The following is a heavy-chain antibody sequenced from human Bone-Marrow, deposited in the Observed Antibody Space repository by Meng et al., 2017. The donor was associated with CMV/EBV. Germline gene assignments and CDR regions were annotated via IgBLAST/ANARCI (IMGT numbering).Heavy chain of an antibody. CDR3: ASGIVVVNYYYYGMDV. Sequence: SETLSLTCAVYGGSFSGYYWSWIRQPPGKGLEWIGEINHSGSTNYNPSLKSRVTISVDTSKNQFSLKLSSVTAADTAVYYCASGIVVVNYYYYGMDVWGQATTVTVSS. CDR1: GGSFSGYY. D-gene: IGHD3-22*01. V-gene: IGHV4-34*01. CDR2: INHSGST. J-gene: IGHJ6*02.